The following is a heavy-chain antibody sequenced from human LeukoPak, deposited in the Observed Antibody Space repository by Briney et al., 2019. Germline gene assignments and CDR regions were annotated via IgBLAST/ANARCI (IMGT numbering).Heavy chain of an antibody. CDR2: ISSSSSYI. Sequence: GGSLRLSCVASGFPFSTTDMTWVRQAPGKGLEWVSSISSSSSYIYYADSVKGRFTISRDNAKNSLYLQMNSLRAEDTAVYYCARDSRDGYTKRFDYWGQGTLVTVSS. V-gene: IGHV3-21*01. J-gene: IGHJ4*02. CDR3: ARDSRDGYTKRFDY. D-gene: IGHD5-24*01. CDR1: GFPFSTTD.